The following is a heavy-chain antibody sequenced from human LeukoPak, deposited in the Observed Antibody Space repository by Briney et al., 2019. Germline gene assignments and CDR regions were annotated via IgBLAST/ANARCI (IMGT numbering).Heavy chain of an antibody. D-gene: IGHD5-18*01. CDR2: ISSSGSTI. V-gene: IGHV3-11*04. CDR1: GFTSSDYY. Sequence: GGSLRLSCAASGFTSSDYYMSWIRQAPGKGLEWVSYISSSGSTIYYADSVKGRFTISRDNAKNSLYLQMNSLRAEDTAVYYCARDLDTAMVSPFVYWGQGTLVTVSS. J-gene: IGHJ4*02. CDR3: ARDLDTAMVSPFVY.